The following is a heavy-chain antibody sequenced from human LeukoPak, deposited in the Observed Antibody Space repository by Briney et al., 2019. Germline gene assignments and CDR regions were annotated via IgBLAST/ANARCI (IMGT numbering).Heavy chain of an antibody. Sequence: PSETLSLTCAVYGGSFSGYYWSWIRQPPGKGLEWIGEINHSGSTNYNLSLKSRVTISVDTSKNQFSLKLSSVTAADTAVYYCARVNWNYGFDWFDPWGQGTLVTVSS. CDR1: GGSFSGYY. D-gene: IGHD1-7*01. CDR3: ARVNWNYGFDWFDP. V-gene: IGHV4-34*01. CDR2: INHSGST. J-gene: IGHJ5*02.